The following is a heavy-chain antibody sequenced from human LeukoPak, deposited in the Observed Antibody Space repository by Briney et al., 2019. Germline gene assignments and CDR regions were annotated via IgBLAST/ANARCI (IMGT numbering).Heavy chain of an antibody. CDR1: GFTFSSYW. CDR2: INQDGSVK. V-gene: IGHV3-7*03. Sequence: GGSLRLSCAASGFTFSSYWMNWVRQAPGKGLEWVANINQDGSVKQYEDSVKGRFTLSRDTGKSSLFLQMNSLRAEDTAIYYCARDDRSGVVVAALDYWGQGTLVTVSS. CDR3: ARDDRSGVVVAALDY. D-gene: IGHD3-22*01. J-gene: IGHJ4*02.